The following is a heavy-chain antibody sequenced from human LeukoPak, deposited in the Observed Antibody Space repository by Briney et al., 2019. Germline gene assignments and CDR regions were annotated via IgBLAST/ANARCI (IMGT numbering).Heavy chain of an antibody. V-gene: IGHV3-74*01. CDR3: ARDRGYSTFDY. D-gene: IGHD3-22*01. Sequence: GGSLRLSCAASGFTFSGYWMHWVRQAPGKGLVWVSHINSDGSGTTYADSVKGRFTISRDNARNSQYLQMNGLRADDTAVYYCARDRGYSTFDYWGQGTLVTVSS. J-gene: IGHJ4*02. CDR2: INSDGSGT. CDR1: GFTFSGYW.